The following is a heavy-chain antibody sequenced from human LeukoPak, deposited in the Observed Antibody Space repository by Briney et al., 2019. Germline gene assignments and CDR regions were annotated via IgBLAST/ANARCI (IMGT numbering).Heavy chain of an antibody. CDR1: GGTFSSYA. Sequence: SVKVSCKASGGTFSSYAISWVRQAPGQGLEWMGRIIPILGIANYAQKFQGRVTITADKSTSTAYMELSSLRSEDTAVYYCATHSPYSSGWQTWFDPWGQGTPVTVSS. V-gene: IGHV1-69*04. D-gene: IGHD6-19*01. CDR3: ATHSPYSSGWQTWFDP. CDR2: IIPILGIA. J-gene: IGHJ5*02.